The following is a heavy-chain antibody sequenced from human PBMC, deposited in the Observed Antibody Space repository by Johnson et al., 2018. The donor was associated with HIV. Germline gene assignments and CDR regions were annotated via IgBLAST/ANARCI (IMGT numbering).Heavy chain of an antibody. J-gene: IGHJ3*02. CDR2: ISYDGSNK. Sequence: QVQLVESGGGVVQPGRSLRLSCAASGFTFRSYGMHWVRQAPGKGLEWVAVISYDGSNKKKADSVKGRFTISRDNSKNTVYLQMNSLRSDDTAVYYCARLRGAFDIWGQGTMVTVSS. D-gene: IGHD4-17*01. CDR1: GFTFRSYG. V-gene: IGHV3-30*19. CDR3: ARLRGAFDI.